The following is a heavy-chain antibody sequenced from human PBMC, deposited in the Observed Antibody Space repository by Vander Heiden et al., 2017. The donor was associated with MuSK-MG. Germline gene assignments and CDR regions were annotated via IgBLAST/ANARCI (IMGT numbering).Heavy chain of an antibody. J-gene: IGHJ5*02. CDR1: GDPISSSNHY. V-gene: IGHV4-39*01. CDR3: GRRDCRSTSCSPGWFDP. CDR2: INYSGST. Sequence: QLQLQESGPGLVKPSETLSLTCTVSGDPISSSNHYWGWIRQPPGKGLEWIGSINYSGSTYYNPSLKSRVTISVDTSKNQFSLKLRSVTAADTATYYCGRRDCRSTSCSPGWFDPWGQGTLVTVSS. D-gene: IGHD2-2*01.